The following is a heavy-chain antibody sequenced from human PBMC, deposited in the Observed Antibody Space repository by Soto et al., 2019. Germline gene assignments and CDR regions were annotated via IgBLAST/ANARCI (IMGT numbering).Heavy chain of an antibody. CDR2: IYHSGST. V-gene: IGHV4-38-2*01. J-gene: IGHJ4*02. CDR3: ATSYSTSSGGLWGFDS. Sequence: SETLSLTCAVSGYSISSGYYWGWIRQPPGKGLEWIGSIYHSGSTYYNPSLKSRVTISVDTSKNQFSLKLSSVTAEDTAVYYCATSYSTSSGGLWGFDSWGQGTLVTVSS. D-gene: IGHD6-6*01. CDR1: GYSISSGYY.